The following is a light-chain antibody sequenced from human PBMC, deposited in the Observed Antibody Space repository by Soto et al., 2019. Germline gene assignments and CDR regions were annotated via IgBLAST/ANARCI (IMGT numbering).Light chain of an antibody. Sequence: EIVMTQSPATLSVSPGERATLSCRASQSVSSNLAWYQQKPGQAPRLLIYGASTRATGIPARSSGRGSGTEFTLTISSLQSEDFAVYYCQQYNNWLWTFGQGTKVEIK. CDR2: GAS. V-gene: IGKV3-15*01. CDR1: QSVSSN. J-gene: IGKJ1*01. CDR3: QQYNNWLWT.